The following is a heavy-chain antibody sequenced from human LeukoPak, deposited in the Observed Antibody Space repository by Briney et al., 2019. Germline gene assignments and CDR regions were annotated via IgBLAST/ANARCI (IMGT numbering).Heavy chain of an antibody. Sequence: SETLSLTCAVYGGSFSGYYWSWIRQPPGKGLEWIGEINHSGSTNYNPSLKSLVTISVDTSKNQFSLKLSSVTAADTAVYYCASGYCSSTSCYAFDYWGQGTLVTVSS. V-gene: IGHV4-34*01. D-gene: IGHD2-2*01. J-gene: IGHJ4*02. CDR3: ASGYCSSTSCYAFDY. CDR1: GGSFSGYY. CDR2: INHSGST.